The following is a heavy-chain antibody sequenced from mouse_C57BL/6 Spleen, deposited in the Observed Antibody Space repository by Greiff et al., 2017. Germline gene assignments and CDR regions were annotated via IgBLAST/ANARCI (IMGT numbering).Heavy chain of an antibody. V-gene: IGHV1-26*01. CDR2: INPNNGGT. CDR1: GYTFTDYY. J-gene: IGHJ1*03. Sequence: VQLQQSGPELVKPGASVKISCKASGYTFTDYYMNWVKQSHGKSLEWIGDINPNNGGTSYNQKFKGKATLTVDKSSSTAYMELRSLTSEDSAVYYCASKGDGIYWYFDVWGTGTTVTVSS. CDR3: ASKGDGIYWYFDV.